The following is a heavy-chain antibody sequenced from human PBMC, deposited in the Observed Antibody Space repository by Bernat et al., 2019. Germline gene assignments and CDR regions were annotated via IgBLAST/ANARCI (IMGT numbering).Heavy chain of an antibody. V-gene: IGHV4-34*01. CDR1: GGSFSGYY. J-gene: IGHJ5*02. CDR2: INHSGST. Sequence: QVQLQQWGAGLLKPSETLSLTCAVYGGSFSGYYWSWIRQPPGKGLEWIGEINHSGSTNYNPSLKSRVTISVDTSKNQFSLKLSSVTAADTAVYYCARGDHGTITGTTEFDPWGQGTLVTVSS. D-gene: IGHD1-20*01. CDR3: ARGDHGTITGTTEFDP.